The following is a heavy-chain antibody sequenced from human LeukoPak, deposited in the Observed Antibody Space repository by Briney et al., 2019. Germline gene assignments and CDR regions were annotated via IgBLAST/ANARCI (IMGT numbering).Heavy chain of an antibody. CDR2: IGGDGIA. CDR3: AKDRANWAIDD. J-gene: IGHJ4*02. CDR1: GFTFTDHP. Sequence: GESLRLSCVASGFTFTDHPMNWVRQAPGKGLEWISYIGGDGIAFYADSVKGRFTASKDDARKSMYLQMNSLRVEGTAVYYCAKDRANWAIDDWGQGTQVTVSS. D-gene: IGHD3-16*01. V-gene: IGHV3-69-1*01.